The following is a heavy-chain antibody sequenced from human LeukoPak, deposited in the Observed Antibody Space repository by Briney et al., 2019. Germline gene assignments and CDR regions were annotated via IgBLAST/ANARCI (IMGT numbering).Heavy chain of an antibody. D-gene: IGHD5-12*01. J-gene: IGHJ4*02. Sequence: ASVKVSCKASGGTFSSYAISWVRQAPGQRLEWMGWINAGNGNTKYSQKFQGRVTITRDTSASTAYMELSSLRSEDTAVYYCARDPSGYEALSPFDYWGQGTLVTVSS. CDR1: GGTFSSYA. CDR2: INAGNGNT. V-gene: IGHV1-3*01. CDR3: ARDPSGYEALSPFDY.